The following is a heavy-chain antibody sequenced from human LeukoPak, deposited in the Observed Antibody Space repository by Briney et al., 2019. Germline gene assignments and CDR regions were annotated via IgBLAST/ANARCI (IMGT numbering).Heavy chain of an antibody. CDR1: GFTVKSEY. J-gene: IGHJ5*01. CDR3: ARMPGPGSSSWFDS. D-gene: IGHD6-19*01. CDR2: TYSGGSS. V-gene: IGHV3-53*01. Sequence: PVVPLRFTHTASGFTVKSEYMTGVGQAPGKELEWVSVTYSGGSSYYADSVQGRFTVSRDISKNTVYLQMSSLRAEDTALYYCARMPGPGSSSWFDSWGEGSPVAVSS.